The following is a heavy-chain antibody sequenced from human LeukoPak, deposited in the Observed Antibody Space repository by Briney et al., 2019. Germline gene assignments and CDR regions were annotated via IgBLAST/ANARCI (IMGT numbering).Heavy chain of an antibody. CDR3: ARDLSITVVRGVTFNY. CDR2: IYHSGST. Sequence: SETLSLTCTVSGYSISSGYYWGWIRQPPGKGLEWIGSIYHSGSTYYNPSLKSRVTISVDTSKNQFSLKLTSMTAADTAVYYCARDLSITVVRGVTFNYWGQGTLVTVSS. V-gene: IGHV4-38-2*02. J-gene: IGHJ4*02. D-gene: IGHD3-10*01. CDR1: GYSISSGYY.